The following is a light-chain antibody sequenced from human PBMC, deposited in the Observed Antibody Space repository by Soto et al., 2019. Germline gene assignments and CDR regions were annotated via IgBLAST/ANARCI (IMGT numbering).Light chain of an antibody. V-gene: IGLV2-8*01. Sequence: QSVLTQPPSASGSPGQSVAISFTGTSSDVGGYNYVSWYQQHPGKAPKLMIYDVNKRPSGVPDRFSGSKSGNTAYLTVSGLQAEDEADYYCSSYAGSSNVFGTGTKVTVL. CDR1: SSDVGGYNY. CDR2: DVN. CDR3: SSYAGSSNV. J-gene: IGLJ1*01.